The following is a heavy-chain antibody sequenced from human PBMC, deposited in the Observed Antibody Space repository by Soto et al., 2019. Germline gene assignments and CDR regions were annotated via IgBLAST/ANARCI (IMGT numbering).Heavy chain of an antibody. D-gene: IGHD2-2*02. V-gene: IGHV1-69*13. CDR2: IIPIFGTA. Sequence: VASVKVSCKASGGTFSSYAISWVRQAPGQGLEWMGGIIPIFGTANYAQKFQGRVTITADESTSTAYMELSSLRSEDTAVYYCARYANCSSTSCYRPSYYYYGMDVWRQGTTVTVSS. CDR3: ARYANCSSTSCYRPSYYYYGMDV. CDR1: GGTFSSYA. J-gene: IGHJ6*02.